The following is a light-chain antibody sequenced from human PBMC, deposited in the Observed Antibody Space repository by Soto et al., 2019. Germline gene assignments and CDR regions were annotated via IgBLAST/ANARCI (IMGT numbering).Light chain of an antibody. CDR2: YAS. J-gene: IGKJ4*01. V-gene: IGKV3-11*01. Sequence: EIVLTQSAAILSLSPGERATLSFSASQRVSSYVAWYQQKPGKAPRLLIYYASNRATGIPARFSGSGSGTDFTLTISILEPEDFAVYYCQQRSNWPLTFGGGTTVDIK. CDR3: QQRSNWPLT. CDR1: QRVSSY.